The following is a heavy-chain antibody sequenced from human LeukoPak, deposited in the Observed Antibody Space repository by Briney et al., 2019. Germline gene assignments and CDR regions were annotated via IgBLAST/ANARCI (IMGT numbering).Heavy chain of an antibody. CDR1: GGSISSYY. D-gene: IGHD3-22*01. V-gene: IGHV4-59*08. J-gene: IGHJ4*02. CDR2: IYYSGST. Sequence: SETLSLTCTVSGGSISSYYWSWIRQPPGKGLERIGYIYYSGSTKYSPSLTSRVTISVDTSKNHFSLNLRSVTAADTAVYYCARLSYDTSGYWPDYFDHWGQGTLVTVSS. CDR3: ARLSYDTSGYWPDYFDH.